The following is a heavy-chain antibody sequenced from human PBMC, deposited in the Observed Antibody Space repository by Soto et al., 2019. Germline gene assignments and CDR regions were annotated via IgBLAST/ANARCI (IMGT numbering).Heavy chain of an antibody. D-gene: IGHD7-27*01. J-gene: IGHJ6*03. V-gene: IGHV1-69*02. Sequence: ASVKVSCKASGGTLSSCTISWVRQAPGQGLEWMGRIIPILGIANYAQKFQGRVTITADKSTSTAYMELSSLRSEDTAVYYCARARILGIPISYYYMDVWGKETTVTGLL. CDR3: ARARILGIPISYYYMDV. CDR1: GGTLSSCT. CDR2: IIPILGIA.